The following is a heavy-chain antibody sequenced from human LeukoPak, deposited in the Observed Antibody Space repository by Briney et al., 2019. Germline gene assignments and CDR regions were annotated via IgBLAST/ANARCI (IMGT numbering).Heavy chain of an antibody. CDR1: GGSISSYY. J-gene: IGHJ6*02. CDR3: ARGRSNYYGMDV. Sequence: PSETLSLTCTVSGGSISSYYWSWIRQPPGKGLEWIGYTYYTGNTNYSPSLKSRVTMSVDTSKNLFSLKVSSVTAADTAVYYCARGRSNYYGMDVWGQGTTVTVSS. D-gene: IGHD1-26*01. CDR2: TYYTGNT. V-gene: IGHV4-59*01.